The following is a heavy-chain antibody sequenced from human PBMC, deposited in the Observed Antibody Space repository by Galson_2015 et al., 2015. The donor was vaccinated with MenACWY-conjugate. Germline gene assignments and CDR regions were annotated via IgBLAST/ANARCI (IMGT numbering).Heavy chain of an antibody. Sequence: PALVKPTQTLTVTCTFSGFSLSTSGMCVSWIRQPPGKALEWLALIDWDGDEYYNTSLKTRLSISKDTSKNQVVLTVTNMDPADTATYYCARRWGLLGPHFDYRGQGILVTVSS. CDR2: IDWDGDE. J-gene: IGHJ4*02. V-gene: IGHV2-70*12. CDR1: GFSLSTSGMC. CDR3: ARRWGLLGPHFDY. D-gene: IGHD7-27*01.